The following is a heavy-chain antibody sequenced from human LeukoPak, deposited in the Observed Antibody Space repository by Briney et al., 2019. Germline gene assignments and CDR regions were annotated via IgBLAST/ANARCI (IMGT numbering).Heavy chain of an antibody. CDR3: AKDYFGSLEY. J-gene: IGHJ4*02. Sequence: GGSLRLSCAASGFAFSVSWMHWVRQAPGKGLVWVSVIKSDGGGTAYADSVKGRFTISRDNAKNTVYLQMNSLRDEDTAVYYCAKDYFGSLEYWGQGTLVTVSS. CDR2: IKSDGGGT. CDR1: GFAFSVSW. V-gene: IGHV3-74*03. D-gene: IGHD2/OR15-2a*01.